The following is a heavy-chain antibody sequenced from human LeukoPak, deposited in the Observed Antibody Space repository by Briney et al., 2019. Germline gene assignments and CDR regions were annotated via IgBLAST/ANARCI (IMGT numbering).Heavy chain of an antibody. J-gene: IGHJ4*02. CDR2: INWNSGSI. D-gene: IGHD3-22*01. V-gene: IGHV3-9*01. CDR3: AKDIGSSGCYYPDY. CDR1: GFTFDDYA. Sequence: GRSLRLSCAASGFTFDDYAMHWVRHAPGKGLEWVSGINWNSGSIGYADSVKGRFTISRDNAKNSLYLQMNSLRAEDTALYYCAKDIGSSGCYYPDYWGQGILVTVSS.